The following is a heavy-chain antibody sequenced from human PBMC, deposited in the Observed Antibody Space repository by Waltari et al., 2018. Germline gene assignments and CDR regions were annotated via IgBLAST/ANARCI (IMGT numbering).Heavy chain of an antibody. CDR2: IRPYNGNT. D-gene: IGHD6-6*01. CDR3: ARDGIVPGYGMDV. J-gene: IGHJ6*02. CDR1: NYTFTSFA. Sequence: QVQLVQSGAEVKKPGASVKVSCKASNYTFTSFAITWVRQAPGPGLEWMGWIRPYNGNTNYAQKFQDRVTMTTDTSTSTAYMELRSLRSDDTAVFYCARDGIVPGYGMDVWGQGTPVTVSS. V-gene: IGHV1-18*04.